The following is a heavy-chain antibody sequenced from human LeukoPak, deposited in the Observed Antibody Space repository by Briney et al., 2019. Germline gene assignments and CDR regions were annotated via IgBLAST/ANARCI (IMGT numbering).Heavy chain of an antibody. J-gene: IGHJ4*02. D-gene: IGHD2-2*01. CDR3: AAKAGGIVVVPAAPRFDY. CDR2: INHSGST. Sequence: SETLSVTCTVSGGSISSYYWSWIRQPPGKGLEWIGEINHSGSTNYNPSPKSRVTISVDTSKNQFSLKLSSVTAADTAVYYCAAKAGGIVVVPAAPRFDYWGQGTLVTVSS. CDR1: GGSISSYY. V-gene: IGHV4-34*01.